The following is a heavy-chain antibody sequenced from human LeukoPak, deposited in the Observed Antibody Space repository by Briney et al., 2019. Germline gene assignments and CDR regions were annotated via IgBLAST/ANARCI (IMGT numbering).Heavy chain of an antibody. CDR1: GGSISSSSWY. Sequence: PSETLSLTCTVSGGSISSSSWYWAWIRQPPGKGLEWIGSIYYSGSTYYNPSLKSRVTISVDTSKNQFSLKLSSVTAADTAVYYCARQVLLWFGESQVMDYWGQGTLVTVSS. CDR2: IYYSGST. CDR3: ARQVLLWFGESQVMDY. D-gene: IGHD3-10*01. J-gene: IGHJ4*02. V-gene: IGHV4-39*07.